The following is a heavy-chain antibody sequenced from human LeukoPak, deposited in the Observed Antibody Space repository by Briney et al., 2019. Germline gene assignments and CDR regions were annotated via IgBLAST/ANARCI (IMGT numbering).Heavy chain of an antibody. V-gene: IGHV4-59*01. J-gene: IGHJ3*02. Sequence: SETLSLTCTVSGGSISSYYWSWIRQPPGQGLEWIGYISYSGSTNYNPSLKSRVTISVDTSKNQFSLKLSSVTAADTAVYYCARWSPYGSRSYDAFDIWGQGTMVTVSS. CDR2: ISYSGST. CDR1: GGSISSYY. CDR3: ARWSPYGSRSYDAFDI. D-gene: IGHD3-10*01.